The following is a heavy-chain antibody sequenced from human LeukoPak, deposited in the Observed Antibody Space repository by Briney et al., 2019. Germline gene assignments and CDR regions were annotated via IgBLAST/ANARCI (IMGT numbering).Heavy chain of an antibody. V-gene: IGHV3-7*03. D-gene: IGHD4-23*01. Sequence: PGGSLRLSCAASGFTFSNDWMNWVRRAPGQGLEWVANINQDGSGKYYVDSVKGRFTISRDYAKNSLFLQMNSLRAEDTAVYYCARGLRWVDYWGQGTLVTVSS. J-gene: IGHJ4*02. CDR3: ARGLRWVDY. CDR1: GFTFSNDW. CDR2: INQDGSGK.